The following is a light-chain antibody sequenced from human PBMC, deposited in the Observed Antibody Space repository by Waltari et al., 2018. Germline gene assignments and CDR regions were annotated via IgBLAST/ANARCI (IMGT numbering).Light chain of an antibody. CDR3: ATWDNSLSEVV. J-gene: IGLJ2*01. CDR1: ISNFGNYN. Sequence: QSVLTQPPSLSAAPGRRVTISFSGTISNFGNYNVSWYHQLQGAAPKLLIYDNNKRPSGIPDRFSASKSGTSATLGITGLQIGDEADYYCATWDNSLSEVVFGGGTKLTVL. CDR2: DNN. V-gene: IGLV1-51*01.